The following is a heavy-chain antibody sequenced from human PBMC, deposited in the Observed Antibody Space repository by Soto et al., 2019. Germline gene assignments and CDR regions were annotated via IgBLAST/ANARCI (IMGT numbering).Heavy chain of an antibody. D-gene: IGHD3-3*01. V-gene: IGHV3-49*03. Sequence: HPGGSLRLSCTASGFTFGDYAMSWFRQAPGKGLEWVGFIRSKAYGGTTEYAASVKGRFTISRDDSKSIAYLQMNSLKTEDTAVYYCTIVNYYDFWSGYSLGRFDYWGQGTLVTVSS. CDR2: IRSKAYGGTT. J-gene: IGHJ4*02. CDR3: TIVNYYDFWSGYSLGRFDY. CDR1: GFTFGDYA.